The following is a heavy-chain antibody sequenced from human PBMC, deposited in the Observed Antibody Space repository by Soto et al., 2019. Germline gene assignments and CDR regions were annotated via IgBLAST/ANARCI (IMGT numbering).Heavy chain of an antibody. CDR3: ATALSRSGTYYFDY. V-gene: IGHV1-24*01. D-gene: IGHD3-10*01. CDR2: FDPEDGET. Sequence: ASVKVSCKVSGYTLTELSMHWVRQAPGKGLEWMGGFDPEDGETIYAQKFQGRVTMTEDTSTDTAYMELSSLRSEDTAVYYCATALSRSGTYYFDYWGQGTLVTVSS. J-gene: IGHJ4*02. CDR1: GYTLTELS.